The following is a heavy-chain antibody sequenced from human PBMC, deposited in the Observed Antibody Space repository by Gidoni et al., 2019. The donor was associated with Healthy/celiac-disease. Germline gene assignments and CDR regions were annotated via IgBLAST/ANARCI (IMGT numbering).Heavy chain of an antibody. V-gene: IGHV3-9*01. D-gene: IGHD2-15*01. CDR1: GFTFDDYA. CDR2: ISWNSGSI. J-gene: IGHJ3*02. CDR3: AKDIFVVVVAGGNAFDI. Sequence: EVQLVESGGGLVQPGRSLRLSCAASGFTFDDYAMHWVRQAPGKGLEWVSGISWNSGSIGYADSVKGRFTISRDNAKNSLYLQMNSLRAEDTALYYCAKDIFVVVVAGGNAFDIWGQGTMVTVSS.